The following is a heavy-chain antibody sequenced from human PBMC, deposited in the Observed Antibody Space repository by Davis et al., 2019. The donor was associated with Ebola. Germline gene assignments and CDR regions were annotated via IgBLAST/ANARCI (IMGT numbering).Heavy chain of an antibody. V-gene: IGHV1-3*04. CDR2: INTGNGDT. J-gene: IGHJ6*02. Sequence: GESLKISCAASGFTFSSYGMHWVRQAPGQGLEWMGWINTGNGDTRYSRKFQDRVTITRDTSASTAYMELYSLRSEDTAVYYCARNEDVWGQGTTVTVSS. CDR3: ARNEDV. CDR1: GFTFSSYG.